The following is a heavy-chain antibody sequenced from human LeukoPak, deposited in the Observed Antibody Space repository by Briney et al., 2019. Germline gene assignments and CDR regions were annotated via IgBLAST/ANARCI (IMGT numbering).Heavy chain of an antibody. CDR3: ARDRSYGLSIDY. Sequence: GGSLRLSCTASGFTFSSYEMNWVRQAPGKGLEWVSYISSSGSTIYYADSVKGRFTISRDNSKNTLYLQMNSLRAEDTAVYYCARDRSYGLSIDYWGQGTLVTVSS. CDR1: GFTFSSYE. V-gene: IGHV3-48*03. D-gene: IGHD5-18*01. J-gene: IGHJ4*02. CDR2: ISSSGSTI.